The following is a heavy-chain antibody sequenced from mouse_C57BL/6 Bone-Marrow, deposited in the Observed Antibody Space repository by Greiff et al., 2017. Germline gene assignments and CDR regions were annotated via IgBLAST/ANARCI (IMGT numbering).Heavy chain of an antibody. CDR2: IDPSDSYN. J-gene: IGHJ3*01. CDR3: SRKGSFAY. CDR1: GYTFTSYW. Sequence: VQLQQPGAELVRPGTSVKLSCKASGYTFTSYWMPWVKQRPGQGLEWIGVIDPSDSYNNYIQKFKGKATLTVDTSSSTAYMQLSSLTSEDSAVYYCSRKGSFAYWGQATLVTVSA. V-gene: IGHV1-59*01.